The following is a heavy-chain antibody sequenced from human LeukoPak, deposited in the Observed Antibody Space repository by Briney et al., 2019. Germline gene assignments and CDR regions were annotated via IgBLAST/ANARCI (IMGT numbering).Heavy chain of an antibody. CDR2: IKQDGSEK. V-gene: IGHV3-7*03. Sequence: PGGSLRLSCAASGFTFSSYWMSWVRQAPGKGLEWVANIKQDGSEKYYVDSVKGRFTISRDNAKNSLYLQMNSLRAEDTAVYYCAKPPTRPIAVAGRETTHDYWGQGTLVTVSS. J-gene: IGHJ4*02. D-gene: IGHD6-19*01. CDR3: AKPPTRPIAVAGRETTHDY. CDR1: GFTFSSYW.